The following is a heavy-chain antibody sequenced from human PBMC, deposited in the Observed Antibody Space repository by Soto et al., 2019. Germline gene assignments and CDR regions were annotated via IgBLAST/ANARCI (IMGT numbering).Heavy chain of an antibody. CDR3: ASTPITMVRGVPYYYYYMDV. CDR1: GGTFSSYT. CDR2: IIPILGIA. V-gene: IGHV1-69*02. J-gene: IGHJ6*03. Sequence: ASVKVSCKASGGTFSSYTISWVRQAPGQGLEWMGRIIPILGIANYAQKFQGRVTITADKSTSTAYMELSSLRSEDTAVYYCASTPITMVRGVPYYYYYMDVWGKGTTVTVSS. D-gene: IGHD3-10*01.